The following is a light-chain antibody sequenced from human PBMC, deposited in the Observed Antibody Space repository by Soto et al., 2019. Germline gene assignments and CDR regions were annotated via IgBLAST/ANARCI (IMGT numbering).Light chain of an antibody. V-gene: IGKV1-39*01. CDR1: QGISNY. J-gene: IGKJ1*01. Sequence: IPTTQSPSSLSACVGDRVTITCRASQGISNYLAWYQQKPGKAPKLLIYAASTLQSGVPLRFSGTGSGADFTLTISSLQPEDFASYYCQQNFNLPRTLGQGTKVDIK. CDR2: AAS. CDR3: QQNFNLPRT.